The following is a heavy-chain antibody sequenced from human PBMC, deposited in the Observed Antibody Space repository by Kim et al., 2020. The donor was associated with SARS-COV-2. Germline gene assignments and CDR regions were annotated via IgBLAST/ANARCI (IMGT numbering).Heavy chain of an antibody. V-gene: IGHV3-21*01. CDR3: AREPPPGRLGDYVWGSYRLGPDDY. CDR2: ISSSSSYI. J-gene: IGHJ4*02. Sequence: GGSLRLSCAASGFTFSSYSMNWVRQAPGKGLEWVSSISSSSSYIYYADSVKGRFTISRDNAKNSLYLQMNSLRAEDTAVYYCAREPPPGRLGDYVWGSYRLGPDDYWGQGTLVTVSS. CDR1: GFTFSSYS. D-gene: IGHD3-16*02.